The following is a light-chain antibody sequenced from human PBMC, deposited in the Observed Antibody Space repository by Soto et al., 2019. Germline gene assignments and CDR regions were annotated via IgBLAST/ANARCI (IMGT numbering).Light chain of an antibody. Sequence: DIQMTQSPSTRSASVGDRVTITCRASQSIGRSLAWYQQKPGKAPKLLIFKASTLESGVPSRFSGSGSGTEFTLTINSLQPDDFATYYCQQCDSSSYTFGQGTKLDIK. CDR1: QSIGRS. CDR3: QQCDSSSYT. V-gene: IGKV1-5*03. CDR2: KAS. J-gene: IGKJ2*01.